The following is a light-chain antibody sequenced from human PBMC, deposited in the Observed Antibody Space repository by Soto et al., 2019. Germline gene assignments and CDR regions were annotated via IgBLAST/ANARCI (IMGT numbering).Light chain of an antibody. V-gene: IGLV2-23*02. Sequence: QSALAQPASVSGSPGQSITISCTGTSSDIGGYDYVSWYQQHSGKAPKLMIYEVTKRPSGVSNRFSGSKSGNTASLTISGLQAEDEADYYCCSYAGSSTWVFGGGTKLTVL. CDR3: CSYAGSSTWV. CDR1: SSDIGGYDY. CDR2: EVT. J-gene: IGLJ3*02.